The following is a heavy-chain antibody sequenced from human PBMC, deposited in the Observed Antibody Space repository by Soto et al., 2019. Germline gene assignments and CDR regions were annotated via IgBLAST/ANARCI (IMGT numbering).Heavy chain of an antibody. D-gene: IGHD2-8*01. Sequence: PSQTLPLSCAISGDSVSTNSATCDWIRQSPSRGLEWLGRTYYRSKWFNDYAVSVKGRISINPDTSNNQFSLQLNSVTPDDTAVYYCARLIGNSWLDSWGQGTLVTVSS. CDR1: GDSVSTNSAT. CDR2: TYYRSKWFN. V-gene: IGHV6-1*01. CDR3: ARLIGNSWLDS. J-gene: IGHJ5*01.